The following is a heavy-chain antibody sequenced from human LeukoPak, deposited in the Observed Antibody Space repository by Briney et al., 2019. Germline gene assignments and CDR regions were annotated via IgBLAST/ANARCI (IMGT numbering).Heavy chain of an antibody. D-gene: IGHD3-22*01. Sequence: GGSLRLSCAASGFTFSSYGMHWVRQAPGKGLEWVAFIRYDGSNKYYADSVKGRFTISRDNSKDTLYLQMNSLRAEDTAVYYCAKDDKKGYDSSGYYAAPDYWGQGTLVTVSS. V-gene: IGHV3-30*02. J-gene: IGHJ4*02. CDR3: AKDDKKGYDSSGYYAAPDY. CDR2: IRYDGSNK. CDR1: GFTFSSYG.